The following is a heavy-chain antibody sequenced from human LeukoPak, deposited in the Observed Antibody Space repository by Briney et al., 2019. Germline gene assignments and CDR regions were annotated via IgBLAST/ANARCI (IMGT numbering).Heavy chain of an antibody. CDR3: AKDSDYDFWSGYSRYDAFDI. CDR1: GYTFSSYA. D-gene: IGHD3-3*01. CDR2: ISGSGIST. Sequence: GGSLRLSCAASGYTFSSYAMRWVRQAPGKGLEWVSSISGSGISTYYADSVKGRFTISRDNSKNTLYLQMNSLRAEDTAVYYCAKDSDYDFWSGYSRYDAFDIWGQGTMVTVSS. V-gene: IGHV3-23*01. J-gene: IGHJ3*02.